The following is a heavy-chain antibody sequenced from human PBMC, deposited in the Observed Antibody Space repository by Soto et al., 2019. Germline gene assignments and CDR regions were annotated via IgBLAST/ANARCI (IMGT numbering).Heavy chain of an antibody. J-gene: IGHJ6*02. CDR2: IIPASDTE. D-gene: IGHD2-21*02. Sequence: QVHLVQSGAEVKKPGSSVNISCKASGGTFGTYGLNWVRQFPGQGLEWMGGIIPASDTENYAQKFQGRVTLTAKKSTNIAHMQMDSLTSDDTAVYYCATAVTAGTYYNYGLDVWGQGTTVTVS. CDR1: GGTFGTYG. V-gene: IGHV1-69*14. CDR3: ATAVTAGTYYNYGLDV.